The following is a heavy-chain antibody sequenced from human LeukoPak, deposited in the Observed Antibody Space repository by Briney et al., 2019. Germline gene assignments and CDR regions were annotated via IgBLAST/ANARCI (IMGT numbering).Heavy chain of an antibody. Sequence: KASETLSLTCTVSGGSISSYYWSWIRQPAGKGLEWIGRIYTSGSTNYNPSLKSRVTMSVDTSKNQFSLKLSSVTAADTAVYYCARALDYDSLFYFDYWGQGTLVTVSS. J-gene: IGHJ4*02. V-gene: IGHV4-4*07. D-gene: IGHD3-22*01. CDR3: ARALDYDSLFYFDY. CDR1: GGSISSYY. CDR2: IYTSGST.